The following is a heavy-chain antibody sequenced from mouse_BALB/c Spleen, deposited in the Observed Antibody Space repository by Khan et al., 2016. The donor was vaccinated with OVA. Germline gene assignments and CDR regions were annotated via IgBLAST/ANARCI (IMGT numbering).Heavy chain of an antibody. Sequence: QVQLQQSGAELMKPGASVKISCKATGYTFSSYWIEWVKQRPGHGLEWIGEILPGNGSTNYNEKFKGKATFTADTSSNTAYMQLSSLTSEDSAVYYYESWPTGTGRAMGYWGQGTAVTVSS. D-gene: IGHD4-1*02. CDR3: ESWPTGTGRAMGY. CDR2: ILPGNGST. J-gene: IGHJ4*01. CDR1: GYTFSSYW. V-gene: IGHV1-9*01.